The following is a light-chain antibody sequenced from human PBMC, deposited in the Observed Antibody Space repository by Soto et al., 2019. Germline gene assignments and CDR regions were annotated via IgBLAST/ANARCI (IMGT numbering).Light chain of an antibody. J-gene: IGKJ1*01. Sequence: TLSCRASQSVSSSYLAWYQQKPGQAPRLLIYGASSRATGIPDRFSGSGSGTDFTLTISRLEPEDFAVYYCQQYGSSPWTFGQGTKVDIK. CDR2: GAS. CDR1: QSVSSSY. CDR3: QQYGSSPWT. V-gene: IGKV3-20*01.